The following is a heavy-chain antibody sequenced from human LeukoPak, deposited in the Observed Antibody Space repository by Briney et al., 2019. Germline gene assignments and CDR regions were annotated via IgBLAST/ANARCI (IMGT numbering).Heavy chain of an antibody. V-gene: IGHV3-30-3*01. CDR1: GFTFSSYA. CDR2: ISYDGSNK. Sequence: YPGGSLRLSCAASGFTFSSYAMHWVRQAPGKGLEWVAVISYDGSNKYYADSVKGRFTISRDNSKNTLYLHMNSLRAEDTAVYYCARPLAAAAPSNYYYYYGMDVWGQGTTVTVSS. CDR3: ARPLAAAAPSNYYYYYGMDV. J-gene: IGHJ6*02. D-gene: IGHD6-13*01.